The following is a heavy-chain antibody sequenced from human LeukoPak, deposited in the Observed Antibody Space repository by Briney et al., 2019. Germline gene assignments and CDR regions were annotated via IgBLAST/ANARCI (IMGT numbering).Heavy chain of an antibody. Sequence: GGSLRLSCAASGFSVSNNHVTWVRQAPGKGLEWASVISNSGTTYYADSVKGRLTISRDNSKNTVYLQMNSLRAEDTAVYYCAGFGGNSFWGPGTLVTVSS. CDR3: AGFGGNSF. J-gene: IGHJ4*02. CDR2: ISNSGTT. CDR1: GFSVSNNH. D-gene: IGHD4-23*01. V-gene: IGHV3-66*01.